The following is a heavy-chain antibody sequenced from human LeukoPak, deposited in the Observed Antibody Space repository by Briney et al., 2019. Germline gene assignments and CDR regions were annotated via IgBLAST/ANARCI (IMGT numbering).Heavy chain of an antibody. CDR2: IYYSGST. J-gene: IGHJ4*02. Sequence: SETLSLTCTVSGGSIISYYWSWIRQPPGKGLEWIGYIYYSGSTNYNPSLKSRVTISVDTSKNQFSLKLSSVTAADTAVYYCARAGYSSGWSNWGQGTLVTVSS. D-gene: IGHD6-19*01. V-gene: IGHV4-59*01. CDR1: GGSIISYY. CDR3: ARAGYSSGWSN.